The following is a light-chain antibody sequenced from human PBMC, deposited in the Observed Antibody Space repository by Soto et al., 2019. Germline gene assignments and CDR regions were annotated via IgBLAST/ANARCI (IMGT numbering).Light chain of an antibody. Sequence: PGERATLSCRASQSVSSNLAWFQHKPGQAPRLLIYGASIRATGIPARFSGSGSRTEFTLTISSLQSEDFAVYYCQHYNNWPPWTFGRGTKV. CDR3: QHYNNWPPWT. CDR1: QSVSSN. J-gene: IGKJ1*01. V-gene: IGKV3-15*01. CDR2: GAS.